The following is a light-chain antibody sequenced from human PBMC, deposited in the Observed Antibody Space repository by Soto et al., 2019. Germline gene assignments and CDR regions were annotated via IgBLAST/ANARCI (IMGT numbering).Light chain of an antibody. CDR2: GAS. J-gene: IGKJ1*01. V-gene: IGKV3-15*01. Sequence: IVLTQSPGTLSLSPWEIATLSCRASQSVSSYLAWYQQKPGQAPRLLIYGASTRATGIPARFSGSGSGTEFTLTINSLQSEDFAVYYCQQYNNWPRTFGQGTRWIS. CDR1: QSVSSY. CDR3: QQYNNWPRT.